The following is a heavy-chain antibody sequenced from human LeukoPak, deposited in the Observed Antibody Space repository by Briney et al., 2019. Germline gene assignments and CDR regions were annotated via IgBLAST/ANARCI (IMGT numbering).Heavy chain of an antibody. CDR2: ISYDGSNK. CDR3: AKDGPDYFDY. Sequence: GGSLRLSRAASGFTFSSYGMHWVRQAPGKGLEWVAVISYDGSNKYYADSVKGRFTISRDNSKNTLYLQMNSLRAEDTAVYYCAKDGPDYFDYWGQGTLVTVSS. J-gene: IGHJ4*02. CDR1: GFTFSSYG. V-gene: IGHV3-30*18.